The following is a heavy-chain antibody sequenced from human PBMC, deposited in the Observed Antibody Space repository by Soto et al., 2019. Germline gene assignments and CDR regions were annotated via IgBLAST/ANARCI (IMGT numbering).Heavy chain of an antibody. V-gene: IGHV3-21*01. CDR2: ISSSSAYI. CDR1: GFTFSSYS. J-gene: IGHJ4*02. D-gene: IGHD1-1*01. Sequence: GSLRLSCAASGFTFSSYSMTWVRQAPGKGLEWVSTISSSSAYIYYADSVKGRFSISRDNAKNSLYLQMNSLRAEDTAVYYCATDQLSLLNYDYWGQGTLVTVSS. CDR3: ATDQLSLLNYDY.